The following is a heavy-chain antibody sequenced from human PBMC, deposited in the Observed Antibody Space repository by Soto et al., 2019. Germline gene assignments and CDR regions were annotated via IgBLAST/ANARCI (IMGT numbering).Heavy chain of an antibody. J-gene: IGHJ4*02. D-gene: IGHD2-21*02. Sequence: SETLSLTCTVSGGSISSGDYYWSWIRQPPGKGLEWIGYIYYSGSTYYNPSLKSRVTISVDTSKNQFSLKLSSVTAADTAVYYCARDDSYCGGDCSDYWGQGTLVTVSS. CDR2: IYYSGST. V-gene: IGHV4-30-4*01. CDR1: GGSISSGDYY. CDR3: ARDDSYCGGDCSDY.